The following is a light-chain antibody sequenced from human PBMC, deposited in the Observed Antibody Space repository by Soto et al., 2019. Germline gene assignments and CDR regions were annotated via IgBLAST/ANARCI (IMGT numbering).Light chain of an antibody. CDR1: SGSIASNF. CDR3: QSFDRDIQV. J-gene: IGLJ3*02. V-gene: IGLV6-57*01. Sequence: NFMLTQPHSLSESPGKTVTISCIRNSGSIASNFVQWYQQRPGRSPTPLIYEDNQRPAGVPDRFSGSIDSSANSASLTISGLKTEDDADYSCQSFDRDIQVFGGGTKLTVL. CDR2: EDN.